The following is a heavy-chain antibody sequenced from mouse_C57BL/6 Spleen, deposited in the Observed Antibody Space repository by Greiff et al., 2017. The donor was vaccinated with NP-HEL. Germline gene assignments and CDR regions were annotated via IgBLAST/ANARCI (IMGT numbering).Heavy chain of an antibody. CDR2: LSSGGEYI. Sequence: DVKLVESGEGLVKPGGSLKLSCAASGFTFSSYAMSWVRHTPEKRLAWVAYLSSGGEYIYSADTVKGRFTISRDNARNTLYLQMSSLKSEDTAMYYCTRESNNWDEFAYWGQGTLVTVSA. D-gene: IGHD4-1*01. J-gene: IGHJ3*01. V-gene: IGHV5-9-1*02. CDR3: TRESNNWDEFAY. CDR1: GFTFSSYA.